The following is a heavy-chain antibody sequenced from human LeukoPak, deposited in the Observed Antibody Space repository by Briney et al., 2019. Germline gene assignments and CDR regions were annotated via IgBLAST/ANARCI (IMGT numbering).Heavy chain of an antibody. V-gene: IGHV3-15*01. CDR2: IKSKTDGGTT. D-gene: IGHD3-10*01. J-gene: IGHJ4*02. Sequence: ETLSLTCAVYGGSFSGYYWSWVRQAPGKGLEWVGRIKSKTDGGTTDYAAPVKGRFTISRDDSKNTLYLQMNSLKTEDTAVYYCTTPPMVRGVIDYWGQGTLVTVSS. CDR3: TTPPMVRGVIDY. CDR1: GGSFSGYY.